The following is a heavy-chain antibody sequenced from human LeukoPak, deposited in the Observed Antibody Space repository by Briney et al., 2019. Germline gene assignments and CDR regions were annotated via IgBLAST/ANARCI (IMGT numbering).Heavy chain of an antibody. J-gene: IGHJ5*02. Sequence: GGSLRLSCAASGFTFSSYSMNWVRQAPGKGLEWVSSISSSSSYIYYADSVKGRFTISGDNAKNSLYLQMNSLRAEDTAVYYCARSRVGTFWFDPWGQGTLVTVSS. CDR1: GFTFSSYS. V-gene: IGHV3-21*01. CDR3: ARSRVGTFWFDP. CDR2: ISSSSSYI. D-gene: IGHD1-1*01.